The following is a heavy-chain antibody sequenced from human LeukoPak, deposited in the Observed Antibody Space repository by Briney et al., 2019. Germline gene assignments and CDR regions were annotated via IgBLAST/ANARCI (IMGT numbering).Heavy chain of an antibody. CDR1: GGSISSGDYY. D-gene: IGHD5-18*01. V-gene: IGHV4-30-4*01. Sequence: SQTLSLTCTVSGGSISSGDYYWSWIRQPPGKGLEWIGYIYYSGSTYYNPSLKSRVTISVDTSKNQFSLKLSSVTAADTAVYYCARAGYSYGSNFDYWGQGTLVTVSS. CDR2: IYYSGST. CDR3: ARAGYSYGSNFDY. J-gene: IGHJ4*02.